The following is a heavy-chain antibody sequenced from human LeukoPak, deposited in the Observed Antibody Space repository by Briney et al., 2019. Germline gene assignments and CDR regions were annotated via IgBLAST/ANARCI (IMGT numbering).Heavy chain of an antibody. CDR2: IIPIFGTA. Sequence: SVKVSCKASGGTFSSYAISWVRQAPAQGLEWMGGIIPIFGTANYAQKFQGRVTITADESTSTAYMELSSLRSEDTAVYYCASFKDPTYYFDYWGQGTLVTVSS. J-gene: IGHJ4*02. CDR1: GGTFSSYA. D-gene: IGHD3-16*01. V-gene: IGHV1-69*01. CDR3: ASFKDPTYYFDY.